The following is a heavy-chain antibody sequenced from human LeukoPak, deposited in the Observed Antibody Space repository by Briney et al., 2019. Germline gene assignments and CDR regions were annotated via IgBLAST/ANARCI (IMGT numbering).Heavy chain of an antibody. CDR1: GYTLTELS. D-gene: IGHD1-26*01. Sequence: APVKVSCKVSGYTLTELSMHWVRQAPGKGLEWMGGFDPEDGETIYAQKFQGRVTMTEDTSTDTAYMELSSLRSEDTAVYYCAILRSYYLAFDIWGQGTMVTVSS. CDR2: FDPEDGET. V-gene: IGHV1-24*01. J-gene: IGHJ3*02. CDR3: AILRSYYLAFDI.